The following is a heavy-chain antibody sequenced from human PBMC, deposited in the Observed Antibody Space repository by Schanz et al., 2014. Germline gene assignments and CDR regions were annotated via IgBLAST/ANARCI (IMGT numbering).Heavy chain of an antibody. J-gene: IGHJ6*02. CDR3: AREEGWGIAAAGPKRYYYGMDV. CDR2: IGYLGDT. V-gene: IGHV3-13*01. Sequence: EVQLVESGGGLVQPGGSLRLSCAASGFTLSNSDMHWVRQGTGKGLEWVSTIGYLGDTYYPDSVKGRFTVSRDSGQNSLYLQMNSLRAEDTAVYYCAREEGWGIAAAGPKRYYYGMDVWGRGTTVAVSS. D-gene: IGHD6-13*01. CDR1: GFTLSNSD.